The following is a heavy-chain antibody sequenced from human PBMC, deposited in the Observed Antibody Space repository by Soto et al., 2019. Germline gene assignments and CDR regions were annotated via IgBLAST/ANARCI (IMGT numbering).Heavy chain of an antibody. D-gene: IGHD1-1*01. J-gene: IGHJ6*02. V-gene: IGHV3-30*18. CDR3: AKDRNDVPFDYYYGMDV. CDR1: GFTFSSYC. Sequence: PGGSLRLSCAASGFTFSSYCMHWIRQAPGKGLEWVAVISYDGSNKYYADSVKGRFTISRDNSKNTLYLQMNSLRAEDTAVYYCAKDRNDVPFDYYYGMDVWGQGTTVTVSS. CDR2: ISYDGSNK.